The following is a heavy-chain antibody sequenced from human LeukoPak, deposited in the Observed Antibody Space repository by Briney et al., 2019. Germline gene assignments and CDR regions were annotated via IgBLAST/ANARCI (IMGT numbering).Heavy chain of an antibody. J-gene: IGHJ4*02. CDR2: ISYDGSNK. CDR3: AKDARYDPQGY. CDR1: GFTFSSYG. D-gene: IGHD3-3*01. V-gene: IGHV3-30*18. Sequence: PGGSLRLSFAASGFTFSSYGMHWVRQAPGKGLEWVAVISYDGSNKYYADSVKGRFTISRDNSKNTLYLQMNSLRAEDTAVYYCAKDARYDPQGYWGQGTLVTVSS.